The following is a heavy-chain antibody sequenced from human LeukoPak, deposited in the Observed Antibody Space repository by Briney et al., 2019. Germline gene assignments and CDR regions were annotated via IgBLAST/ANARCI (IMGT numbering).Heavy chain of an antibody. D-gene: IGHD1-26*01. Sequence: SETLSLTCAVYGGSFSDYYWSWIRQPPGKGLEWIGYIYYSGSTNYNPSLKSRVTISVDTSKNQFSLKLSSVTAADTAVYYCAREVGATLDYWGQGTLVTVSS. CDR2: IYYSGST. CDR1: GGSFSDYY. V-gene: IGHV4-59*01. CDR3: AREVGATLDY. J-gene: IGHJ4*02.